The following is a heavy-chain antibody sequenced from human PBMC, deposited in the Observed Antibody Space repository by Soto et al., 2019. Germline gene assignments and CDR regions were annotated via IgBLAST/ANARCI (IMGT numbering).Heavy chain of an antibody. CDR2: IYYSGRT. Sequence: SETLSLTCSVSSGSVSSDTSYWSWIRQPPGEGPEWIGYIYYSGRTNYNPSLKSRLAISIDTSKNQFSLKLTSVTAADTAVYYCARRGTVGALYYLEYWGQGTPVTVSS. J-gene: IGHJ4*02. CDR1: SGSVSSDTSY. CDR3: ARRGTVGALYYLEY. D-gene: IGHD1-26*01. V-gene: IGHV4-61*01.